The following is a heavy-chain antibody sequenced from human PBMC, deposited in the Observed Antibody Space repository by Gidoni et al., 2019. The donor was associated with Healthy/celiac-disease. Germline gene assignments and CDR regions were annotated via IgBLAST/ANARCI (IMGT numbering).Heavy chain of an antibody. CDR1: GFTFSSYW. D-gene: IGHD4-17*01. CDR3: ARDRPTVTADAFDI. Sequence: EVQLVESGGGLVQPGGSLRLSCAASGFTFSSYWMQWVRQAPGKGLVWVSRINSDGSSTSYADSVKGRFTSSRDNAKNTLYLQMNSLRAEDTAVYYCARDRPTVTADAFDIWGQGTMVTVSS. CDR2: INSDGSST. J-gene: IGHJ3*02. V-gene: IGHV3-74*01.